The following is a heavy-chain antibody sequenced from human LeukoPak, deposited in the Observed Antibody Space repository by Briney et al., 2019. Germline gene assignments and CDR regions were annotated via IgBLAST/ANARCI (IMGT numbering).Heavy chain of an antibody. D-gene: IGHD3-22*01. J-gene: IGHJ5*02. Sequence: ASVKVSCKAPGYMFTGYYVHWVRQAPGQGLEWMGWINPNSGGTNYAQKFQGRVTMTRDTSISTVYMELSRLRSDDTAVYYCAREPYYYDSNGYPKPNNWFDPWGQGTLVTVSS. V-gene: IGHV1-2*02. CDR3: AREPYYYDSNGYPKPNNWFDP. CDR1: GYMFTGYY. CDR2: INPNSGGT.